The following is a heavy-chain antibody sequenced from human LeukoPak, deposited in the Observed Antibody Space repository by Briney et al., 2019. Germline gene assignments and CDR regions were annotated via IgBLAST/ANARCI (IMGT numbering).Heavy chain of an antibody. J-gene: IGHJ4*02. Sequence: SETLSLTCTVSGGSISSYYWSWIRQPPGKGLEWIGYIYYSGSTNYNPSLKSRVTISVDTSKNQFSLKLSSVTAADTAVYYCARLGWWRQGFDYWGQGTLVTVSS. CDR3: ARLGWWRQGFDY. V-gene: IGHV4-59*01. CDR1: GGSISSYY. D-gene: IGHD2-21*02. CDR2: IYYSGST.